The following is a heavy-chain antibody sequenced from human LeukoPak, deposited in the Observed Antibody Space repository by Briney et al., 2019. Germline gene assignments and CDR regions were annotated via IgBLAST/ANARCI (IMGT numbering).Heavy chain of an antibody. V-gene: IGHV3-30*18. Sequence: PGRSLRLSCAASGFTFSSYGMHWVRQAPGKGLEWVAVISYDGSNKYYADSVKGRFTISRDNSKNTLYLQMNSLRAEDTAVYYCAKDSGYSYGYGDYWGQGTLVTVSS. CDR3: AKDSGYSYGYGDY. CDR1: GFTFSSYG. J-gene: IGHJ4*02. CDR2: ISYDGSNK. D-gene: IGHD5-18*01.